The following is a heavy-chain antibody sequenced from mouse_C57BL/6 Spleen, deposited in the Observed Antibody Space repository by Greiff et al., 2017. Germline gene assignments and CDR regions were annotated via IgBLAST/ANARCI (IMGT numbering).Heavy chain of an antibody. V-gene: IGHV1-64*01. J-gene: IGHJ2*01. Sequence: QVQLKQSGAELVKPGASVKLSCKASGYTFTSYWMHWVKQRPGQGLEWIGMIHPNSGSTNYNEKFKSKATLTVDKSSSTAYMQLSSLTSEDSAVYYCARGGGITTVVARDYWGQGTTLTVSS. CDR1: GYTFTSYW. CDR3: ARGGGITTVVARDY. CDR2: IHPNSGST. D-gene: IGHD1-1*01.